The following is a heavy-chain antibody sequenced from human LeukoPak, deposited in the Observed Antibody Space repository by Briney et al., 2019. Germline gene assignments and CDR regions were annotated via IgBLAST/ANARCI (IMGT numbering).Heavy chain of an antibody. CDR3: ARSDLLTGSPLFY. J-gene: IGHJ4*02. V-gene: IGHV1-46*01. D-gene: IGHD3-9*01. CDR2: INPSGTST. Sequence: ASVKVSCKASGDTFTSYYMHWVRQAPGQGLECMGIINPSGTSTSYAQKFQGRVTMTRDMSTSTVYMELSSLRSEDTAVYYCARSDLLTGSPLFYWGQGTLVTVSS. CDR1: GDTFTSYY.